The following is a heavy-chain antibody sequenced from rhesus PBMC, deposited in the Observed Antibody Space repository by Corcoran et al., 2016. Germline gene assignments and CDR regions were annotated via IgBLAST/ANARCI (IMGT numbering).Heavy chain of an antibody. CDR2: IFGSGGST. D-gene: IGHD6-25*01. Sequence: QLQLQESGPGLVKPSETLSLTCAVSGGSISSNYWSWIRHPPGKGLEWIGRIFGSGGSTAYKPSLKSCVTFSSDTSKNQFSLKLSSVTAADTAVYYCARGRYSGSWNPFDYWGQGVLVTVSS. J-gene: IGHJ4*01. CDR3: ARGRYSGSWNPFDY. CDR1: GGSISSNY. V-gene: IGHV4-173*01.